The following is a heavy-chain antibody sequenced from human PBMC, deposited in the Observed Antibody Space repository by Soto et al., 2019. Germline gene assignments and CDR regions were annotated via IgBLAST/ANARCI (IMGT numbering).Heavy chain of an antibody. CDR2: IYYSGST. Sequence: SETLSLTCTVSGGSISSYYWSWIRQSPGKGLEWIGYIYYSGSTNYNPSLKSRVTISVDTSKNQFSLKLSSVTAADTAVYYCARGGSGYDFWRGYPLYYYYYYMDVWGKGTSVTVSS. J-gene: IGHJ6*03. V-gene: IGHV4-59*01. CDR3: ARGGSGYDFWRGYPLYYYYYYMDV. D-gene: IGHD3-3*01. CDR1: GGSISSYY.